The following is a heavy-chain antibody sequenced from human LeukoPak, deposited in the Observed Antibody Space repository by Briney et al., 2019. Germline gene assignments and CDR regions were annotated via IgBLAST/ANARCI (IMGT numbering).Heavy chain of an antibody. V-gene: IGHV1-69*05. CDR3: APTWGGGSRYFDL. D-gene: IGHD2-15*01. CDR2: IIPIFGTA. J-gene: IGHJ2*01. Sequence: SVKVSCKASGGTFSSYAISWVRQAPGQGLEWMGRIIPIFGTANYAQKFQGRVTITTDESTSTAYMELSSLRSEDTAVYYYAPTWGGGSRYFDLWGRGTLVTVSS. CDR1: GGTFSSYA.